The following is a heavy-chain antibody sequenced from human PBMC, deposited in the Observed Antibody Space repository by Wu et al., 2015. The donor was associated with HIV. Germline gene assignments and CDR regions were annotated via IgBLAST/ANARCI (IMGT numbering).Heavy chain of an antibody. J-gene: IGHJ4*02. D-gene: IGHD3-16*01. V-gene: IGHV1-69*18. Sequence: QVQLVQSGAEVKKPGASVKVSCKASAYTFTSYDINWVRQAPGQGLEWMGRIIPIFGKTNYAQKFQGRVTITADESSTTAYMELSSLRSEDTAVYYCARERYYDYRPEGYWGQGTLVTVSS. CDR1: AYTFTSYD. CDR3: ARERYYDYRPEGY. CDR2: IIPIFGKT.